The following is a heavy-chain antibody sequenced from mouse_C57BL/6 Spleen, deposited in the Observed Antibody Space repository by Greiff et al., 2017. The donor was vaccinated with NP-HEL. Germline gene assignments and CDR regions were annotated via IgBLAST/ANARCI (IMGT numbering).Heavy chain of an antibody. D-gene: IGHD2-5*01. Sequence: QVQLQQPGAELVKPGASVKLSCKASGYTFTSYWMQWVKQRPGQCLEWIGEIDPSDSYTNYNQKFKGKATLTVDTSSSTAYMQLSSLTSEDSAVYYCAREAYYSNYVKFAYWGQGTLVTVSA. V-gene: IGHV1-50*01. J-gene: IGHJ3*01. CDR3: AREAYYSNYVKFAY. CDR2: IDPSDSYT. CDR1: GYTFTSYW.